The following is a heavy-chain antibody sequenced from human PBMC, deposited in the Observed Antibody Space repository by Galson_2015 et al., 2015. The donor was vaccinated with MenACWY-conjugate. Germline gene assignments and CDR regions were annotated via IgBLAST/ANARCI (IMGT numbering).Heavy chain of an antibody. Sequence: SLRLSCAASGFTFSSYSMNWVRQAPGKGLEWVSYISSSSSAIYYADSVKGRFTISRDNAKNSLHLQMNSLRAEDTAVYYCARRGRGYGDYETKGKIDYWGQGTLVTVSS. CDR2: ISSSSSAI. CDR3: ARRGRGYGDYETKGKIDY. J-gene: IGHJ4*02. CDR1: GFTFSSYS. D-gene: IGHD4-17*01. V-gene: IGHV3-48*04.